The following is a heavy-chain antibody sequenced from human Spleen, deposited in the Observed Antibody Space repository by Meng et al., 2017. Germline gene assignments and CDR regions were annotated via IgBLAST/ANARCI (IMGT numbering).Heavy chain of an antibody. CDR1: GYTFTSYY. D-gene: IGHD2-21*01. J-gene: IGHJ4*02. Sequence: QVQLVQSGAEVKKPGASVKVSFKASGYTFTSYYMHWVRQAPGQGLEWMGRINPNSGGTNFAQKFQGRVIMTRDTSISTAYMELSSLGFDDTAVYYCAKALGWGSSPDYWGQGILVTVSS. CDR3: AKALGWGSSPDY. CDR2: INPNSGGT. V-gene: IGHV1-2*06.